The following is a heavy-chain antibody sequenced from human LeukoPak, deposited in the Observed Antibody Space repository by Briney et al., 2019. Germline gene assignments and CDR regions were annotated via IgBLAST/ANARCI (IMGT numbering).Heavy chain of an antibody. Sequence: GGSLRLSCAASGFTFSSYAMSWVRQAPGKGLEWVSGINWNGGSTGYADSVKGRFTISRDNAKNSLYLRMNSLRAEDTALYYCARGPPYSTGHWFDPWGQGTLVTVSS. CDR2: INWNGGST. CDR1: GFTFSSYA. D-gene: IGHD6-25*01. J-gene: IGHJ5*02. V-gene: IGHV3-20*04. CDR3: ARGPPYSTGHWFDP.